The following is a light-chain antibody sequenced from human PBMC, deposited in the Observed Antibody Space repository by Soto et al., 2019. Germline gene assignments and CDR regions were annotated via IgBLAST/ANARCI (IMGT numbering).Light chain of an antibody. CDR2: GAS. Sequence: EVILSLAPGNRSVPPGEGPPLACGASQSVSSNLAWFQQRPGQAPRLLIYGASTRDTGIPARFSGSGSGTEFTLTISSLQSEDFAVYHCQQYKNWPQTFGQGTKVDIK. V-gene: IGKV3-15*01. CDR1: QSVSSN. CDR3: QQYKNWPQT. J-gene: IGKJ1*01.